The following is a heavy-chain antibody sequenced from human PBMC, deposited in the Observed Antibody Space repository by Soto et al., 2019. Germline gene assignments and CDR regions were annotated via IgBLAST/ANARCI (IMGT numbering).Heavy chain of an antibody. CDR1: GYTFAIYG. J-gene: IGHJ6*04. CDR3: ARGGWLQHTAYYYYGMDG. CDR2: ISAYNGNT. D-gene: IGHD5-12*01. Sequence: GASVKVSCKASGYTFAIYGISWVRQAPGQGLEWMGWISAYNGNTNYAQKLQGRVTMTTDTSTSTAYMELSSLRSDDTAVSYCARGGWLQHTAYYYYGMDGWGKGTTVTVSS. V-gene: IGHV1-18*01.